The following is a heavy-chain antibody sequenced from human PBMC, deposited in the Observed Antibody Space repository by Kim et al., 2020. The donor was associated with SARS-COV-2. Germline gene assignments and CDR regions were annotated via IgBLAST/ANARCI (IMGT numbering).Heavy chain of an antibody. D-gene: IGHD5-18*01. Sequence: GGSLRLSCAVSGFTFGDYAMHWVRQAPGKGLEWVSGISWNSGSIGYADSVKGRFTISRDNAKNSLYLQMNSLRAEDTALYYCAKDIRGYSYGLRNYRHAFDIWGQGTMVTVSS. V-gene: IGHV3-9*01. CDR1: GFTFGDYA. CDR2: ISWNSGSI. J-gene: IGHJ3*02. CDR3: AKDIRGYSYGLRNYRHAFDI.